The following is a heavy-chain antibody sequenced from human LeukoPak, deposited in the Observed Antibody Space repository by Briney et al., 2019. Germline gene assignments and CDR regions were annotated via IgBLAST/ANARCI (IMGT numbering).Heavy chain of an antibody. D-gene: IGHD6-13*01. J-gene: IGHJ5*02. CDR2: INPNSGGT. CDR1: GYTFTGYA. Sequence: ASVRVSCKASGYTFTGYAISWVRQAPGQGLEWLGWINPNSGGTNYVQKFQGRVTMTRATSISTAYTELSRLTSDDTAVYYCARAHLIAAPGYNWFDPWGQGTLVTVSS. V-gene: IGHV1-2*02. CDR3: ARAHLIAAPGYNWFDP.